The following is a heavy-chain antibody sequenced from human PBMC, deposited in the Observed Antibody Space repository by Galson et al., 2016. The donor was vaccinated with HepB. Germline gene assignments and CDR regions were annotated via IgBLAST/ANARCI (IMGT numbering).Heavy chain of an antibody. CDR3: AHYFDFCSRYLDETCDS. CDR2: IHWNDAK. V-gene: IGHV2-5*01. CDR1: GFSLSTSGVA. J-gene: IGHJ4*02. Sequence: PALVKPTQTLTLTCTFSGFSLSTSGVAVGWIRQPPGKALEWLALIHWNDAKRYNPSLQSRLTITKDTSKKQVVLTMSDMDPVDTGTYFCAHYFDFCSRYLDETCDSWGQGTRVTVS. D-gene: IGHD3-3*01.